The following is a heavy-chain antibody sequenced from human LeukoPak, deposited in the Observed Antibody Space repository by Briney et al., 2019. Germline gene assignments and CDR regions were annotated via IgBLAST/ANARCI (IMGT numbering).Heavy chain of an antibody. CDR3: TRVGYIDEGIDY. Sequence: GGSLRLSCAASGISFSSYGMHWVRQAPGKGLEWVANIKQDGSKKSYVDSVKGRFTISRDNAKNSLYLQMNSLRAEDTAIYYCTRVGYIDEGIDYWGQGTLVTVSS. V-gene: IGHV3-7*04. CDR1: GISFSSYG. CDR2: IKQDGSKK. J-gene: IGHJ4*02. D-gene: IGHD5-24*01.